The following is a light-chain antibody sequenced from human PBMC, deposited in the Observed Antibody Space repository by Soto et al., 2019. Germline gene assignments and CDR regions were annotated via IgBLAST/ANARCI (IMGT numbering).Light chain of an antibody. J-gene: IGKJ1*01. V-gene: IGKV1-5*03. CDR2: KAS. CDR1: QSISNW. Sequence: TQSPGTLSASVGDRVTITCRASQSISNWLAWYQQRPGKAPRLLIYKASNLESGVPSRFSGSGSGTEFTLIITSLQPDDSATYYCQQYNSYSWTFGQGTKVDI. CDR3: QQYNSYSWT.